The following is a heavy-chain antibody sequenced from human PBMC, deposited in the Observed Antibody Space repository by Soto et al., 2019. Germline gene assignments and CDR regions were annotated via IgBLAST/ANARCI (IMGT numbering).Heavy chain of an antibody. D-gene: IGHD1-1*01. CDR3: AKEERISHAFDI. V-gene: IGHV4-59*12. J-gene: IGHJ3*02. CDR2: IYYSGST. CDR1: GGSISSYY. Sequence: SETLSLTCTVSGGSISSYYWSWIRQPPGKGLEWIGYIYYSGSTNYNPSLKSRVTISRDNSKNTLYLQMNSLRAEDTAVYYCAKEERISHAFDIWGQGTMVTVSS.